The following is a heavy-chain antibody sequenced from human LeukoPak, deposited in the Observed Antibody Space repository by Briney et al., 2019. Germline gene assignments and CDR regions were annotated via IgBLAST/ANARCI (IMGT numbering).Heavy chain of an antibody. J-gene: IGHJ5*02. Sequence: GESLKISRKGSGYSFTSYWIGWVRQMPGKGLEWMGIIYPGDSDTRYSPSFQGQVTISADKSISTAHLQWSSLKASDTAMYYCARRIRRYTNWFDPWGQGTLVTVSS. CDR2: IYPGDSDT. CDR1: GYSFTSYW. D-gene: IGHD2-2*02. V-gene: IGHV5-51*01. CDR3: ARRIRRYTNWFDP.